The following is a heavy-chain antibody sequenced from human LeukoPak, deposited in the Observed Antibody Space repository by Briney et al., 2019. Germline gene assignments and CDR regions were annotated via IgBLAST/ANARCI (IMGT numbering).Heavy chain of an antibody. CDR1: GYDFINYG. V-gene: IGHV1-18*01. CDR2: ISLYNGNT. CDR3: ARGGPFFSSSSSKEYYFDY. Sequence: ASVKVSCKASGYDFINYGISWVRQAPGQGLEWMGWISLYNGNTDYKLQGRVTMTTDTSTSTAYMELRSLRSDDTAVYYCARGGPFFSSSSSKEYYFDYWGQGTLVTVSS. D-gene: IGHD6-6*01. J-gene: IGHJ4*02.